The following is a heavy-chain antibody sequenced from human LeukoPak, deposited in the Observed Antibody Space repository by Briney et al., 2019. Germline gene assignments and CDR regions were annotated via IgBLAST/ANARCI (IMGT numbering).Heavy chain of an antibody. CDR1: GGTFSSNA. V-gene: IGHV1-69*04. CDR3: ASGALGYCSSTSCYATSLVYYYGMDV. D-gene: IGHD2-2*01. CDR2: IIPILGIA. J-gene: IGHJ6*02. Sequence: SVKVSCKASGGTFSSNAISWVRQAPGQGLEWMGRIIPILGIANYAQKFQGRVTITADKSTSTAYMELSSLRSEDTAVYYCASGALGYCSSTSCYATSLVYYYGMDVWGQGTTVTVSS.